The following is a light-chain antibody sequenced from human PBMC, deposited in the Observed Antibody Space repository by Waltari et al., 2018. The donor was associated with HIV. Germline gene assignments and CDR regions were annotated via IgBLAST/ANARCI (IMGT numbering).Light chain of an antibody. V-gene: IGKV3-20*01. CDR3: QQYSSSPIT. CDR2: GAS. Sequence: EVVLTQSPGTLSLSPGDRATLSCRASQRVRSSYLAWFQQKPGQAPRLLIYGASTRATGIPNRFSGSESGTDFTLTISRLEPEDFAVYYCQQYSSSPITFGQGTRLEMK. J-gene: IGKJ5*01. CDR1: QRVRSSY.